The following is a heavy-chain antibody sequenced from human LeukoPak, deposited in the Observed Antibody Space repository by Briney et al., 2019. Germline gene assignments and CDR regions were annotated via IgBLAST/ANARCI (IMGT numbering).Heavy chain of an antibody. D-gene: IGHD3-22*01. V-gene: IGHV1-46*01. J-gene: IGHJ6*02. CDR2: INPSGGST. Sequence: AASVKVSCKASGYTFTSYYMHWVRQAPGQGLEWMGIINPSGGSTSYAQKFQGRVTMTRDTPTSTVYMELSSLRSEDTAVYYCATTYYYDSTTPYYYYGMDVWGQGTTVTVSS. CDR3: ATTYYYDSTTPYYYYGMDV. CDR1: GYTFTSYY.